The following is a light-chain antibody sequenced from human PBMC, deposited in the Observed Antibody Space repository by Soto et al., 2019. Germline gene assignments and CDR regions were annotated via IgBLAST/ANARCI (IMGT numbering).Light chain of an antibody. J-gene: IGLJ1*01. CDR2: EVS. V-gene: IGLV2-14*01. Sequence: ALAQPSSVSGSPGQSITISCTGTSTDVGGYNYVSWYQHHPGKGPKLIIYEVSNRPSGVSDRFSGSKSGNKASLIISNLEAEDESDYYCGSYTSTDTPFVFGTRTKVTVL. CDR1: STDVGGYNY. CDR3: GSYTSTDTPFV.